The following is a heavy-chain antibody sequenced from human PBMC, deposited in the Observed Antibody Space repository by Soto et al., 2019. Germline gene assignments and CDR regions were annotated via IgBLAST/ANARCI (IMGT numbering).Heavy chain of an antibody. Sequence: QVQLVQSGAAVKKPGSSVKVSCKASGGTFSSYAISWVRQAPGQGLEWMGGIIPIFGTANYAQKFQGRVTITADESTSTAYMELSSLRSEDTAVYYCARDIEGPRVSKDDAFDIWGQGTMVTVSS. CDR2: IIPIFGTA. CDR1: GGTFSSYA. J-gene: IGHJ3*02. V-gene: IGHV1-69*12. D-gene: IGHD3-16*02. CDR3: ARDIEGPRVSKDDAFDI.